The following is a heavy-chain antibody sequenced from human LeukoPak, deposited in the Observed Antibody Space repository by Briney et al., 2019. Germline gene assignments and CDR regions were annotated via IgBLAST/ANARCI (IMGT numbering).Heavy chain of an antibody. J-gene: IGHJ4*02. V-gene: IGHV3-23*01. D-gene: IGHD5-18*01. CDR2: ITASGGNT. CDR3: AKGNGYSYGRYYFDY. Sequence: GGSLRLSCAASGFTFSSYAMGWVRQAPGKGLEWVSAITASGGNTYYADSVKGRFTISRDNSKNTLYLQVNSLRAEDAAVYYCAKGNGYSYGRYYFDYWGQGTLVTVSS. CDR1: GFTFSSYA.